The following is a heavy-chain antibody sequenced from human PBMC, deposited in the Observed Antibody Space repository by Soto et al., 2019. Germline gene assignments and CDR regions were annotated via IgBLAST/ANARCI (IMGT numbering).Heavy chain of an antibody. CDR2: IDPSDSYT. CDR3: ARLADDYGDYVDSEVVDP. J-gene: IGHJ5*02. Sequence: PGESLKISCNGSGYSFTSYWISWVRQMPGKGLEWMGRIDPSDSYTNYSPSFQGHVTISADKSISTAYLQWSSLKASDTAMYYCARLADDYGDYVDSEVVDPWGQGTLVTVSS. V-gene: IGHV5-10-1*01. D-gene: IGHD4-17*01. CDR1: GYSFTSYW.